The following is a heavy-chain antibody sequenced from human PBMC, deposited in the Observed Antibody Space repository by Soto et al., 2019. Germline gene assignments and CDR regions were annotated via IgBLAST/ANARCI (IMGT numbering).Heavy chain of an antibody. D-gene: IGHD3-9*01. CDR2: ISGSGGST. CDR1: GFTFSSYA. CDR3: AKDKLRYFEWLTAWQGRLEHGMDV. J-gene: IGHJ6*02. Sequence: GGSLRLSCAASGFTFSSYAMSWVRQAPGKGLEWVSAISGSGGSTYYADSVKGRFTISRDNSKNTLYLQMNSLRAEDTAVYYCAKDKLRYFEWLTAWQGRLEHGMDVWGQGTTVTVSS. V-gene: IGHV3-23*01.